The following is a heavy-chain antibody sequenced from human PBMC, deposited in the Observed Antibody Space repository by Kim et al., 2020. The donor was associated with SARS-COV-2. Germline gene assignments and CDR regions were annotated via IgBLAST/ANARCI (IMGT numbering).Heavy chain of an antibody. V-gene: IGHV3-11*05. CDR1: GFTFSDYY. D-gene: IGHD3-16*02. CDR2: ISSSSSYT. CDR3: ARVGYDYVGGSYRNYNYYYGMDV. Sequence: GGSLRLSCAASGFTFSDYYMSWIRQAPGKGLEWVSYISSSSSYTNYADSVKGRFTISRDNAKNSLYLQMNSLRAEDTAVYYCARVGYDYVGGSYRNYNYYYGMDVWGQGTTVTVS. J-gene: IGHJ6*02.